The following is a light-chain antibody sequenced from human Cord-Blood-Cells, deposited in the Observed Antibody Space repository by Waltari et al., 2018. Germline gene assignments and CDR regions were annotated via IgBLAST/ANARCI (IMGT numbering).Light chain of an antibody. J-gene: IGLJ1*01. CDR3: SSYTSSSTLV. CDR2: EVS. CDR1: SSDVGGYNY. Sequence: QSALTQPASVSGSPGQSITISCTGTSSDVGGYNYVSWYQQHPGKAPKLMIYEVSNLPSGVSNHFPGSKSGNTASLTISGLQAEDEADYYCSSYTSSSTLVFGTGTKVTVL. V-gene: IGLV2-14*01.